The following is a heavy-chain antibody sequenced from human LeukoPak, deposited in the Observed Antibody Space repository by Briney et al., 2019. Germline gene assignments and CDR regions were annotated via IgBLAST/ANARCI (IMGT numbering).Heavy chain of an antibody. CDR1: GFTFSGYS. CDR2: ISSGSGTI. J-gene: IGHJ2*01. D-gene: IGHD2-15*01. Sequence: TGGSLRLSCAASGFTFSGYSMNWLRQAPGKGLEWISYISSGSGTIYYADSVKGRFTISRDNGKNSLYLQMNSLRVEDTAVYYCARDRAAPTWYFDLWGRGTLVTASS. CDR3: ARDRAAPTWYFDL. V-gene: IGHV3-48*01.